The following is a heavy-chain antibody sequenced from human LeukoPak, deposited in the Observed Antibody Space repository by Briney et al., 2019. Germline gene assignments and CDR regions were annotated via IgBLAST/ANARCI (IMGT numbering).Heavy chain of an antibody. V-gene: IGHV4-31*03. D-gene: IGHD3-22*01. Sequence: PSETLSLTCTVSGGSISSGGYYWSWIRQHPGKGLKWIGYIYYSGSTYYNPSLKSRVTISVDTSKNQFSLKLSSVTAADTAVYYCAGSDYYDSSGSHLYYHYWGQGTLVTVSS. CDR1: GGSISSGGYY. CDR3: AGSDYYDSSGSHLYYHY. J-gene: IGHJ4*02. CDR2: IYYSGST.